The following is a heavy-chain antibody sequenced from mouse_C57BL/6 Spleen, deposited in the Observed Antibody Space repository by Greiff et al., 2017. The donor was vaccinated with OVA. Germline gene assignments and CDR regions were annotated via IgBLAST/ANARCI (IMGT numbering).Heavy chain of an antibody. CDR3: ARASYFGY. J-gene: IGHJ2*01. CDR2: INPNNGGT. Sequence: VQLQQSGPELVKPGASVKISCKASGYTFTDYYMNWVKQSHGKSLEWIGDINPNNGGTSYNQKFKGKATLTVDKSSSTAYMELRSLTSEDSAVYYCARASYFGYWGQGTTLTVSS. V-gene: IGHV1-26*01. CDR1: GYTFTDYY.